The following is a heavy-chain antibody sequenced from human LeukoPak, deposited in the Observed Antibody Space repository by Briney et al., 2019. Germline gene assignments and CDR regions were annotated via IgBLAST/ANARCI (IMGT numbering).Heavy chain of an antibody. Sequence: ASETLSLTCTVSGGSISSGSYYWSWIRQPAGKGLEWIGRIHTSGSTTYNSSLKSRVTISLDTSKNHFSLRLSSVTAADTAVYYCARDREVGATGYYFDYWGQGTLVTVSS. D-gene: IGHD1-26*01. J-gene: IGHJ4*02. CDR2: IHTSGST. V-gene: IGHV4-61*02. CDR1: GGSISSGSYY. CDR3: ARDREVGATGYYFDY.